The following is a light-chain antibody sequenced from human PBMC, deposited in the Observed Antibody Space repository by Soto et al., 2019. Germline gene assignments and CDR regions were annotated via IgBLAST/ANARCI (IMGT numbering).Light chain of an antibody. V-gene: IGKV3-15*01. Sequence: EIIMTQSPATLSVSPGERATLSCRASQSVGSNLAWYQQKPGQAPRLLIYEASTRANAIPARFSGFGSGTEFTLTISSLQSEDFADYYCQQYNNWPRTCGHGTKVDIK. J-gene: IGKJ1*01. CDR1: QSVGSN. CDR3: QQYNNWPRT. CDR2: EAS.